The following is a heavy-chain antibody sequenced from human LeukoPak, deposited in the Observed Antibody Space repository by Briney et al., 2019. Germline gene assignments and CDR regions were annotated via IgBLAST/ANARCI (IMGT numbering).Heavy chain of an antibody. V-gene: IGHV3-7*01. CDR1: GFTFSSYW. CDR3: AKDERYSSSFLFDY. J-gene: IGHJ4*02. D-gene: IGHD6-13*01. CDR2: IKQDGSEK. Sequence: GGSLRLSCAASGFTFSSYWMSWVRQAPGRGLEWVANIKQDGSEKYYVDSVKGRFTISRDNAKNSLYLQMNSLRAEDTAVYYCAKDERYSSSFLFDYWGQGTLVTVSS.